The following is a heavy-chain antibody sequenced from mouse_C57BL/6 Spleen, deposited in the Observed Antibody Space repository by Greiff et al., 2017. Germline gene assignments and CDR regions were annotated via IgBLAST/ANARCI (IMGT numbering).Heavy chain of an antibody. CDR2: IYPNSGST. CDR1: GYTFTSYW. CDR3: ARAGSSHYFDY. V-gene: IGHV1-64*01. Sequence: QVQLQQPGAELVKPGASVKLSCKASGYTFTSYWMHWVKQRPGQGLEWIGMIYPNSGSTNYNEKFKSKATLTVDKSSSTAYMQLSSLTSEDSAVYYCARAGSSHYFDYWGQGTTLTVSS. J-gene: IGHJ2*01. D-gene: IGHD1-1*01.